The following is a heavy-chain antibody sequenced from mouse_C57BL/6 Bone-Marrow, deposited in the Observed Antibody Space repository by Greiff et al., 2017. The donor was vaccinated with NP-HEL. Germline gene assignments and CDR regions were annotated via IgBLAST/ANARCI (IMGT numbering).Heavy chain of an antibody. CDR2: IWRGGGT. D-gene: IGHD2-5*01. Sequence: QVQLKQSGPGLVQPSQSLSITCTVSGFSLTSYGVHWVRQSPGKGLEWLGVIWRGGGTAYNAAFMSRLSIPKDNSKSQVVFKMNSLQADDTAIYDGAKSTAYYSNYEYFDVWGTGTTVTVSS. J-gene: IGHJ1*03. CDR1: GFSLTSYG. V-gene: IGHV2-5*01. CDR3: AKSTAYYSNYEYFDV.